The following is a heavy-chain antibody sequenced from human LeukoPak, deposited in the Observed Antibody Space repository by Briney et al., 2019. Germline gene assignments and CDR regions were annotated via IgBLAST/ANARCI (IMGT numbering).Heavy chain of an antibody. J-gene: IGHJ4*02. CDR2: IKEDGSEK. Sequence: GGSLRLSCAASGFTFSGYWMTWVRLAPGKGLEWVANIKEDGSEKHYADSVKGRFTISRDNAKNSLYLQMDTLRFEDTAVYYCACTIAVGYWGQGTLATVSS. V-gene: IGHV3-7*01. D-gene: IGHD6-19*01. CDR1: GFTFSGYW. CDR3: ACTIAVGY.